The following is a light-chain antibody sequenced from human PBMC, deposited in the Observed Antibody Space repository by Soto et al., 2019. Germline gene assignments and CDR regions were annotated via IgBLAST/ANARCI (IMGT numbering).Light chain of an antibody. CDR2: AAS. Sequence: EIVMTQSPATLSVSPGERASLSCRASQSANSNLAWYQQKPGQAPRILIYAASTRATGVPGRFSGSGSRTEFTLTISSLQSEDFAVYYCQQYNKWPYTFGQGTKVDIK. J-gene: IGKJ2*01. CDR3: QQYNKWPYT. V-gene: IGKV3-15*01. CDR1: QSANSN.